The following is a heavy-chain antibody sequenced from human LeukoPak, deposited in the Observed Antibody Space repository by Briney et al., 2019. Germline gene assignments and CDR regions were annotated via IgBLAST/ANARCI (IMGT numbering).Heavy chain of an antibody. Sequence: GGSLRLSCAASGFTFSSYGMHWVRQAPGKGLEWVAFIRFDGSNKYYADSVQGRFTISRDNSKNTLYLQMNSLRAEDTAVYYCAKDSVGYDYVGPFDYWGQGTLVTVSS. D-gene: IGHD5-12*01. J-gene: IGHJ4*02. CDR3: AKDSVGYDYVGPFDY. CDR1: GFTFSSYG. V-gene: IGHV3-30*02. CDR2: IRFDGSNK.